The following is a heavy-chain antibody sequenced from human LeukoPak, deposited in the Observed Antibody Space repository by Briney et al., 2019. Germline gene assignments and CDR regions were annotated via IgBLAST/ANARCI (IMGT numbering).Heavy chain of an antibody. CDR3: ARSIAAALADAFDI. D-gene: IGHD6-13*01. CDR2: ISSSSSTI. J-gene: IGHJ3*02. V-gene: IGHV3-48*01. Sequence: GGSLRLSCAASGFTFSSYSMNWVREAPGKGLEWVSYISSSSSTIYYADSVKGRFTISRDNAKNSLYLQMNSLRAEDTAVYYCARSIAAALADAFDIWGQGTMVIVSS. CDR1: GFTFSSYS.